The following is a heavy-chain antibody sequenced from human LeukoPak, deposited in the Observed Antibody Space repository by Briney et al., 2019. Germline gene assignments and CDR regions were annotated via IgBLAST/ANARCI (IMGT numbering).Heavy chain of an antibody. J-gene: IGHJ4*02. Sequence: GGSLRLSCAASGFTFSSYGMHWVRQAPGKGLEWVAVISYDGSNKYYADSVKGRFTISRDNSKNTLYLQMNSLRAEDTAVYYCTLTDYGDYWGQGTLVTVSS. CDR1: GFTFSSYG. CDR3: TLTDYGDY. CDR2: ISYDGSNK. V-gene: IGHV3-30*03.